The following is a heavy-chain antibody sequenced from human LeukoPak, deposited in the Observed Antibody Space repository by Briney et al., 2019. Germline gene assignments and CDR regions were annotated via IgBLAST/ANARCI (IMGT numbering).Heavy chain of an antibody. Sequence: SETLSLTCTVSGGSISSYYWSWIRQPPGKGLEWIGYIYYSGSTNYNPSLKSRVTISVDTSKNQFSLKLSSVTADDTAVYYCARAGGSYDDILTGYFASPGYFQHWGQGTLVTVSS. CDR3: ARAGGSYDDILTGYFASPGYFQH. CDR1: GGSISSYY. D-gene: IGHD3-9*01. J-gene: IGHJ1*01. CDR2: IYYSGST. V-gene: IGHV4-59*01.